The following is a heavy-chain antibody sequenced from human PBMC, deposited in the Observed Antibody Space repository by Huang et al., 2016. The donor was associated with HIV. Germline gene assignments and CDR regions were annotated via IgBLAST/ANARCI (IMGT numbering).Heavy chain of an antibody. D-gene: IGHD6-13*01. CDR2: ISASSDVI. V-gene: IGHV3-48*01. CDR1: GLSFSVSS. CDR3: ARDVGYSSGWYTYYYMDV. Sequence: DVRLVGLGGGTEQPGGCLDLSWVAPGLSFSVSSMNWVRQAPGKGVEWLSDISASSDVIYYADSVRGRVTVSRDNAKDSLYLVMNKVRGDDTAIYYCARDVGYSSGWYTYYYMDVWGEGTAVTVSS. J-gene: IGHJ6*03.